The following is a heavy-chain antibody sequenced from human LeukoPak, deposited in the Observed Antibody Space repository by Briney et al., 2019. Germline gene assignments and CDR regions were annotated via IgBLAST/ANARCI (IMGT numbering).Heavy chain of an antibody. J-gene: IGHJ4*02. V-gene: IGHV3-7*01. CDR3: ARDPDCTSTSCYTPPFDY. D-gene: IGHD2-2*02. Sequence: GGSLRLSCAASGFIFSSFWMSWVRQAPGKGLEWVANINQDGSEKYYVDSVKGRFTISRDNARNSLFLQMNSLRAEDTAVYYCARDPDCTSTSCYTPPFDYWGQGTLVTVSS. CDR1: GFIFSSFW. CDR2: INQDGSEK.